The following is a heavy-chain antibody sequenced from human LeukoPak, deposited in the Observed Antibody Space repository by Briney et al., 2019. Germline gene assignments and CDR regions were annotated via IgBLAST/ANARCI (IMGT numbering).Heavy chain of an antibody. CDR2: IYHSGST. D-gene: IGHD1-20*01. CDR1: GYSISSGYY. CDR3: AREDNWNGGYFDY. J-gene: IGHJ4*02. V-gene: IGHV4-38-2*02. Sequence: SETLSLTCTVSGYSISSGYYWGWIRQPPGKGLEWIGSIYHSGSTYYDPSLKSRVTISVDTSKNQFSLKLSSVTAADTAVYYCAREDNWNGGYFDYWGQGTLVTVSS.